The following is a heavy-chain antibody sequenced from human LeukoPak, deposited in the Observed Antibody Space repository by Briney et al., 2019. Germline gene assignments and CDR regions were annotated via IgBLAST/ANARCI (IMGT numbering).Heavy chain of an antibody. CDR2: ISDIGGAT. CDR3: ARDGDFLTGPLDY. V-gene: IGHV3-21*01. J-gene: IGHJ4*02. CDR1: GFMFISYG. Sequence: GGSLRLSCVASGFMFISYGMSWVRQAPGKGLEWVSTISDIGGATNYADSVKGRFTISRDNAKNSLYLQMNSLRAEDTAVYYCARDGDFLTGPLDYWGQGTLVTVSS. D-gene: IGHD3-9*01.